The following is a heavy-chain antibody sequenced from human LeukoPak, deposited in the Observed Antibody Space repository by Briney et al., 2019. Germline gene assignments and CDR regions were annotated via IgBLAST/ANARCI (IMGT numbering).Heavy chain of an antibody. CDR3: AKVDHPETVVINPSFDY. Sequence: GGSLRLSCAGSGFTFSRYGMHWVRQTPGKGLEWVALISHDPKYVEYADSVKARFTVSRDNSKNTLFLQMSSLRTEDTAVYYCAKVDHPETVVINPSFDYWGQGSLVTVSS. CDR1: GFTFSRYG. V-gene: IGHV3-30*18. J-gene: IGHJ4*02. CDR2: ISHDPKYV. D-gene: IGHD3-22*01.